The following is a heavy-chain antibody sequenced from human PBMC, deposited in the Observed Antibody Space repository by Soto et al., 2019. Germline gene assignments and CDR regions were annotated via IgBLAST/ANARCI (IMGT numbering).Heavy chain of an antibody. D-gene: IGHD2-15*01. CDR2: ISYDGSNK. J-gene: IGHJ4*02. CDR1: GFTFSSYA. V-gene: IGHV3-30-3*01. CDR3: ARDPSLDCSGGSCYPFDY. Sequence: GGSLRLSCAASGFTFSSYAMHWVRQAPGKGLEWVAVISYDGSNKYYADSVKGRFTISRDNSKNTLYLQMNSLRAEDTAVYYCARDPSLDCSGGSCYPFDYWGQGTLVTVSS.